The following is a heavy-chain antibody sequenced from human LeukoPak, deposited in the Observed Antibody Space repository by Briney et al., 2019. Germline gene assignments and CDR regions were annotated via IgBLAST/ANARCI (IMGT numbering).Heavy chain of an antibody. J-gene: IGHJ4*02. D-gene: IGHD6-13*01. CDR1: GGSFSGYY. CDR2: INHSGST. Sequence: SETLSLTCAVHGGSFSGYYWSWIRQPPGKGLEWIGEINHSGSTNYNPSLKSRVTISVDTSKNQFSLKLSSVTAADTAVYYCARDPHMSSWYYWFDYWGQGTLVTVSS. CDR3: ARDPHMSSWYYWFDY. V-gene: IGHV4-34*01.